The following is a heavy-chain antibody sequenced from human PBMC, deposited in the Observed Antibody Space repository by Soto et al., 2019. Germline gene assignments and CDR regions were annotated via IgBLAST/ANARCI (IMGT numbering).Heavy chain of an antibody. Sequence: GGSLRLSCAASGFTFSSYAMSWVRQAPGKGLEWVSTINGNGGGTYYADSVRGRFTISRDNSKNTLYLQMNRLRAEDTAVYYCARATSSGIYYYMDVWGKGTTVTVSS. CDR1: GFTFSSYA. J-gene: IGHJ6*03. V-gene: IGHV3-23*01. CDR2: INGNGGGT. CDR3: ARATSSGIYYYMDV. D-gene: IGHD6-19*01.